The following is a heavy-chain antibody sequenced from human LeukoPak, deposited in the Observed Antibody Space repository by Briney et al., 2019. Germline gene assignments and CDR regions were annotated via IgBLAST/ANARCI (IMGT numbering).Heavy chain of an antibody. Sequence: GESLKISCKGSGYSFTSYWIGWVRQMPGKGLQWLGIIYPGDSETRYSPSFRGQVTISVDTSISTAYLQWTSLKASDTAMYYCARGTAVTGVDYFDFWGQGTLVTVSS. V-gene: IGHV5-51*01. J-gene: IGHJ4*02. CDR3: ARGTAVTGVDYFDF. CDR1: GYSFTSYW. D-gene: IGHD2-21*02. CDR2: IYPGDSET.